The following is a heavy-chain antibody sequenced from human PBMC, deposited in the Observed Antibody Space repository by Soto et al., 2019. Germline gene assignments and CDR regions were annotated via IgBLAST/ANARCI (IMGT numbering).Heavy chain of an antibody. CDR1: GGTFSSYA. CDR3: ARLESVVTATLYYYGMDV. V-gene: IGHV1-69*01. Sequence: QVQLVQSGAEVKKPGSSVKVSCTASGGTFSSYAISWVRQAPGQGLEWMGGIIPIFGTANYAQKFQGRVTITADESTSTAYMELSSLRSEDTAVYYCARLESVVTATLYYYGMDVWGQGTTVTVSS. J-gene: IGHJ6*02. D-gene: IGHD2-21*02. CDR2: IIPIFGTA.